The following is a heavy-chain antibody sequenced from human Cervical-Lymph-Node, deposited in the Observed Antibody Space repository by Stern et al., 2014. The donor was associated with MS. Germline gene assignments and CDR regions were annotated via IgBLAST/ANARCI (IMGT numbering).Heavy chain of an antibody. CDR3: ARSDRLWGSFDY. CDR2: ISYIGST. CDR1: GASISTVGYY. J-gene: IGHJ4*02. D-gene: IGHD3-16*01. Sequence: QVQLQQSGPGLVKPSQTLSLTCTVSGASISTVGYYWSWIRQHPGKGLEWIAYISYIGSTYYNPSVKSRVSIPGDTSKNQFHLNLTSVTAADTALYYCARSDRLWGSFDYWGQGTLVAVSS. V-gene: IGHV4-31*03.